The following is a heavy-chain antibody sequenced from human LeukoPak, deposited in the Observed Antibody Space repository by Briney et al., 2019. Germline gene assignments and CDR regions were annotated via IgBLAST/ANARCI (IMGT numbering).Heavy chain of an antibody. Sequence: GGSLRLSCATSGFTFSSYAMSWVRQAPGKGLEWVSAISGSGSSTYYADSVKGRFTISRDNSKNTLYLQMNSLRAEDTAVYYCAKPSLIVGATVGFDYWGQGTLVTVSS. CDR2: ISGSGSST. CDR1: GFTFSSYA. CDR3: AKPSLIVGATVGFDY. D-gene: IGHD1-26*01. J-gene: IGHJ4*02. V-gene: IGHV3-23*01.